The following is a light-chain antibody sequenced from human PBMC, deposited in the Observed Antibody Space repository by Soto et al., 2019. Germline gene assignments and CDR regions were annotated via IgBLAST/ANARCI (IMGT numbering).Light chain of an antibody. CDR2: KAS. CDR1: ESIRTW. V-gene: IGKV1-5*03. CDR3: QQYNSYLVT. Sequence: DIQMTQSPSTLSASVGDRVTITCRASESIRTWLAWYQHKPGKAPKLLIYKASTLKSGVPSRFSGSGSGTEFTLTISSLQPDDFATYYCQQYNSYLVTFGGGTKWIS. J-gene: IGKJ4*01.